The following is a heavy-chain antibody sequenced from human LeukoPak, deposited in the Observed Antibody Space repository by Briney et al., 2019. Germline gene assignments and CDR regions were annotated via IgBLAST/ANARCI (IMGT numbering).Heavy chain of an antibody. V-gene: IGHV1-69*04. CDR1: GGTFSSYA. J-gene: IGHJ2*01. D-gene: IGHD2-21*02. Sequence: SVKVSCKASGGTFSSYAISWVRQAPGQGLEWMGRIIPILGIPNYAQKFQGRVTITADKSTTTAYMELNSLRSEDTAVYYCATEAIVVVTARDYWYFDLWGRGTLVTVSS. CDR3: ATEAIVVVTARDYWYFDL. CDR2: IIPILGIP.